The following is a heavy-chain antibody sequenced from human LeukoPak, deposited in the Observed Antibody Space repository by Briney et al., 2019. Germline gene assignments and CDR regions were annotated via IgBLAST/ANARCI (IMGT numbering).Heavy chain of an antibody. J-gene: IGHJ4*02. V-gene: IGHV3-9*01. Sequence: PGRSLRLSCAASGFTFDDYAMHWVRQVPGKGLEWVSGISWNSGSKGYADSVKGRFTISRDNAKNSLYLQMDNLRAEDTGVYYCARDFYDGFALDYWGQGTLVTVSS. CDR2: ISWNSGSK. D-gene: IGHD2/OR15-2a*01. CDR1: GFTFDDYA. CDR3: ARDFYDGFALDY.